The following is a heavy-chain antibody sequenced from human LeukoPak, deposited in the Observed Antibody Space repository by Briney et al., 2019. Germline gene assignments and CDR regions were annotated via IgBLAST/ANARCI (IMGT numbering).Heavy chain of an antibody. CDR2: INAGNGNT. CDR3: ARVQYCTNGVCYRLGYLDL. CDR1: GYTFTSYA. Sequence: ASVKVSCKASGYTFTSYAMHWVRQAPGQRLEWMGWINAGNGNTKYSQKFQGRVTITRDTSASTAYMELSSLRSEDTAVYYCARVQYCTNGVCYRLGYLDLWGRGTLVTVSS. J-gene: IGHJ2*01. V-gene: IGHV1-3*01. D-gene: IGHD2-8*01.